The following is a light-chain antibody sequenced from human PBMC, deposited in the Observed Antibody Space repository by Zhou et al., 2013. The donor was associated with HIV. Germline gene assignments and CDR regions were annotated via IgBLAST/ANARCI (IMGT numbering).Light chain of an antibody. V-gene: IGKV3-15*01. CDR3: QQYNNWPPLFT. Sequence: EIVLTQSPGTLSLSPGEGATLSCRASQSVSSSFLAWYQQKPGQAPRLLIYGASTRATGIPARFSGSGSGTEFTLTISSMQSEDFAVYYCQQYNNWPPLFTFGPGTKVDIK. CDR2: GAS. CDR1: QSVSSS. J-gene: IGKJ3*01.